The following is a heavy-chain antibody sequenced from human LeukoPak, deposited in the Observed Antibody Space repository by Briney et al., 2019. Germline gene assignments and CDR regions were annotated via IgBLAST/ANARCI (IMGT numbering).Heavy chain of an antibody. CDR3: ARRSPYSTGWSSYFDY. Sequence: PSGTLSLTCAVSGGSLTSTNWWSWVRQPPGKGLEWIGEIYRSGTTNYKPSLKSRVTISLDKSRNHFSLKLTSVTAADSAVYYCARRSPYSTGWSSYFDYWGQGALVTVSS. D-gene: IGHD6-19*01. CDR1: GGSLTSTNW. V-gene: IGHV4-4*02. J-gene: IGHJ4*02. CDR2: IYRSGTT.